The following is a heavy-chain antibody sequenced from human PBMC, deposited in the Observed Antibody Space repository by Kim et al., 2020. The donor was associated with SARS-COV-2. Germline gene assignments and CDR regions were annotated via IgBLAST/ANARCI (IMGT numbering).Heavy chain of an antibody. CDR1: GGSISSSSYY. CDR2: IYYSEST. Sequence: SETLSLTCTVSGGSISSSSYYWGWLRQPPGKGLEWIGSIYYSESTYYNPSLKGRVTISVDTSKNEFSLKLSSVTAADTAVYYCARVWTYCGGDGPNWFDPWGQGSLVTVSS. CDR3: ARVWTYCGGDGPNWFDP. J-gene: IGHJ5*02. V-gene: IGHV4-39*01. D-gene: IGHD2-21*01.